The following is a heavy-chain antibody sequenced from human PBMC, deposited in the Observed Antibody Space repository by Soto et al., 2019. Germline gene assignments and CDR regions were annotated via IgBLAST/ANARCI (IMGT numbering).Heavy chain of an antibody. CDR1: GFTFSSYA. CDR3: ARDPVVAATLVWFDP. J-gene: IGHJ5*02. Sequence: GGSLRLSCAASGFTFSSYAMHWVRQAPGKGLEWVAVISYDGSNKYYADSVKGRFTISRDNSKNTLYLQMNSLRAEDTAVYYCARDPVVAATLVWFDPWGQGTLVTVSS. V-gene: IGHV3-30-3*01. D-gene: IGHD2-15*01. CDR2: ISYDGSNK.